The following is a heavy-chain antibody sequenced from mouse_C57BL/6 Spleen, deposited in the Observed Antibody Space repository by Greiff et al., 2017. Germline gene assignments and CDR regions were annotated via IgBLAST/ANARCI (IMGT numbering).Heavy chain of an antibody. Sequence: QVQLQQPGTELVKPGASVKLSCKASGYTFPSSWMHWVKQRPGQGLEWIGNINPSNGGTNYNEKFKSKATLTVDKSSSTAYMQLSSLTSEDSAVYYCARDRYDYDWYFDVWGTGTTVTVSS. CDR2: INPSNGGT. CDR3: ARDRYDYDWYFDV. CDR1: GYTFPSSW. J-gene: IGHJ1*03. D-gene: IGHD2-4*01. V-gene: IGHV1-53*01.